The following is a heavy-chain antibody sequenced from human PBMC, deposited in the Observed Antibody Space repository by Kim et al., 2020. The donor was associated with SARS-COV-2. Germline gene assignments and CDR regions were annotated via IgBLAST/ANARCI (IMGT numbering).Heavy chain of an antibody. CDR3: GRAYFYNYMDV. J-gene: IGHJ6*03. Sequence: SAYYADSVKGKFTLSIDNYKNTVYLQMGSLRAEDMAVYYFGRAYFYNYMDVWGKGTSVTVSS. V-gene: IGHV3-64*02. CDR2: SA.